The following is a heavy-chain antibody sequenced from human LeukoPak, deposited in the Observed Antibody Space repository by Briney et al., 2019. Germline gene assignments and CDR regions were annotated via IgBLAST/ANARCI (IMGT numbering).Heavy chain of an antibody. D-gene: IGHD4-23*01. V-gene: IGHV3-74*01. Sequence: PGGSLRLSCAASGFTFSSYWMHWVRQAPGKGLVWVSRINSDGSSTSYADSVKGRFTISRDNAKNTLYLQMNSLRAEDTAVYYCARDPPTTVVTPERLDWGQGTLVTVSS. CDR3: ARDPPTTVVTPERLD. CDR1: GFTFSSYW. CDR2: INSDGSST. J-gene: IGHJ4*02.